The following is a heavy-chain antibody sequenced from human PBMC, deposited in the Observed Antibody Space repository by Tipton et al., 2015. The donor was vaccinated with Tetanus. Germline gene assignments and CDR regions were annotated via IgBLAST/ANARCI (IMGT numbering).Heavy chain of an antibody. D-gene: IGHD1-26*01. CDR3: ARARWQSGGPYYFDY. V-gene: IGHV1-18*01. J-gene: IGHJ4*02. CDR1: GYSFTNYG. CDR2: ISAYSGNT. Sequence: QLVQSGPEVKKPGASVKVSCKASGYSFTNYGFRWVRQAPGQGLEWMGWISAYSGNTKYPQKLQGRVTMTTDTSTSTAYMELRSLRSDDTAVYYCARARWQSGGPYYFDYWGQGIMVTVSS.